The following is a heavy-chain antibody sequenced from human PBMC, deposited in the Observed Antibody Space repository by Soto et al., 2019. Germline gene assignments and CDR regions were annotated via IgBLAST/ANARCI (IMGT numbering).Heavy chain of an antibody. D-gene: IGHD6-19*01. CDR3: ARDQKDVSGWHTYFDY. J-gene: IGHJ4*02. CDR1: GGTFSSYT. V-gene: IGHV1-69*08. Sequence: QVQLVQSGAEVKKPGSSVKVSCKASGGTFSSYTISWVRQAPGQGLEWMGRIIPILGIANYAQKFQGRVTITADKSTITGYMELSSLRSEDTAVYYCARDQKDVSGWHTYFDYWGRGTLVTVSS. CDR2: IIPILGIA.